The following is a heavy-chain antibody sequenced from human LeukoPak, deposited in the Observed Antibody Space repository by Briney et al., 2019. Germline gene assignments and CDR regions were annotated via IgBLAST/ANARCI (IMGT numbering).Heavy chain of an antibody. V-gene: IGHV4-34*01. Sequence: SETLSLTCTVYGGSFSGYYWSWIRQPPGKGLEWIGEINHSGSTNYNPSLKSRVTISVDTSKNQFSLKLSSVTAADTAVYYCARGVSGWYYFDYWGQGTLVTVSS. CDR3: ARGVSGWYYFDY. CDR2: INHSGST. D-gene: IGHD6-19*01. J-gene: IGHJ4*02. CDR1: GGSFSGYY.